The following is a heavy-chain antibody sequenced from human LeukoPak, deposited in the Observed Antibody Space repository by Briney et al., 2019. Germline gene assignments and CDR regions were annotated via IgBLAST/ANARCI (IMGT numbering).Heavy chain of an antibody. CDR3: ARDQLRYSYGAYYFDY. CDR1: GFTFSSYA. Sequence: PPGGSLRLSCAASGFTFSSYAMHWVRQAPGKGLEWVAVIWYDGSNKYYADSVKGRFTISRDNSKNTLYLQMNSLRAEDTAVYYCARDQLRYSYGAYYFDYWGQGTLVTVSS. CDR2: IWYDGSNK. D-gene: IGHD5-18*01. V-gene: IGHV3-33*08. J-gene: IGHJ4*02.